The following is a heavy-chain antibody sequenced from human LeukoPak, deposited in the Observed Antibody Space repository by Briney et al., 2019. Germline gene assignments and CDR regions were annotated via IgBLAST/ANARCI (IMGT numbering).Heavy chain of an antibody. CDR1: GYTFTSYY. CDR2: INPNSGGT. CDR3: ARVGRIDYSTGRFVP. V-gene: IGHV1-2*02. J-gene: IGHJ5*02. Sequence: GASVKVSCKASGYTFTSYYIHWVRQAPGQGLEWMGWINPNSGGTNYAQKFQGRVTMTRDTSISTAYMDLSRLRSDDTAVYYCARVGRIDYSTGRFVPWGQGTLVTVSS. D-gene: IGHD6-19*01.